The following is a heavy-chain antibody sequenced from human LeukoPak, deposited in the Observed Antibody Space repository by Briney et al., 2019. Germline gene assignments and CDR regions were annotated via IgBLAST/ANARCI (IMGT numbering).Heavy chain of an antibody. CDR1: GFTFSSYW. V-gene: IGHV3-7*01. CDR2: IKKDGSEE. CDR3: ARGLSGVTGYTYGRGIDY. Sequence: PGGSLRLSCAASGFTFSSYWMSWVRQAPGKGLEWVANIKKDGSEEYYVDSVKGRFTISRDNAKTSLYLQMNSLRVEDTAVYYCARGLSGVTGYTYGRGIDYWGQGTLVTVSS. J-gene: IGHJ4*02. D-gene: IGHD5-18*01.